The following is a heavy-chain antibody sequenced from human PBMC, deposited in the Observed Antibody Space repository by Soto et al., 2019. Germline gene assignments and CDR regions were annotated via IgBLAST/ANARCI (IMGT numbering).Heavy chain of an antibody. CDR3: ARQASGYYYGWFDP. D-gene: IGHD3-22*01. Sequence: PSETLSLTCTVSGGSISDSTYYWAWIRQSPGKGLEWIGTIFYSGGTFYTPSLKSRVTMSVDTSNNQFSLKLSSVTAADTAVYYCARQASGYYYGWFDPWGQGTLVTVSS. CDR1: GGSISDSTYY. CDR2: IFYSGGT. J-gene: IGHJ5*02. V-gene: IGHV4-39*01.